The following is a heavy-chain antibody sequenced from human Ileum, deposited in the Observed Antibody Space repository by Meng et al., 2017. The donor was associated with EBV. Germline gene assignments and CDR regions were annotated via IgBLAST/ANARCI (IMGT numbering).Heavy chain of an antibody. CDR1: GLSLSSNY. Sequence: LCGSGGGLIRPGGSLRLSCAASGLSLSSNYMNWVRQAAGKGPEWVSVFYSYGRTFYADSVKGRFTISRDNSMNTLHLQMDSLRAEDTAVYYCARGTNRWVHQSDYWGQGTLVTVSS. J-gene: IGHJ4*02. CDR3: ARGTNRWVHQSDY. CDR2: FYSYGRT. D-gene: IGHD5-24*01. V-gene: IGHV3-66*03.